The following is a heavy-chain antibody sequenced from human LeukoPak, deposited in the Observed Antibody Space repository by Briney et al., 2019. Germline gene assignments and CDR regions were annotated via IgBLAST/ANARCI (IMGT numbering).Heavy chain of an antibody. Sequence: GGSLRLSCAASGFTFSSYWMSWVRQAPGKGLEWVANIKQDGSEEYYVDSVKGRFTISRDNAKNSLYLQMNSLRAEDTAVYYCARDPGGYSNYGGYYYYYGMDVWGQGTTVTVSS. CDR2: IKQDGSEE. J-gene: IGHJ6*02. CDR1: GFTFSSYW. V-gene: IGHV3-7*01. D-gene: IGHD4-11*01. CDR3: ARDPGGYSNYGGYYYYYGMDV.